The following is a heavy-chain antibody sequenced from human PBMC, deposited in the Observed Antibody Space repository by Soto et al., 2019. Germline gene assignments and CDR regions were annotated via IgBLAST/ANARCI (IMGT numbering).Heavy chain of an antibody. CDR3: ARASYDHIWGSYLSYYYYYMDV. CDR1: GYSFTSYW. J-gene: IGHJ6*03. Sequence: HGESLKISCKGSGYSFTSYWIGWVRQMPGKGLEWMGIIYPGDSDTRYSPSFQGQVTISADKSISTAYLRWSSLKASDTAMYYCARASYDHIWGSYLSYYYYYMDVWGKGTTVTVSS. V-gene: IGHV5-51*01. CDR2: IYPGDSDT. D-gene: IGHD3-16*02.